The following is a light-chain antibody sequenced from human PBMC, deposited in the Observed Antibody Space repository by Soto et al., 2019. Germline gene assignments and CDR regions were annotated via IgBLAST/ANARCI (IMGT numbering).Light chain of an antibody. J-gene: IGKJ2*01. V-gene: IGKV3-20*01. CDR3: QQYGSSSFT. Sequence: EIVLTQSPGTLSLSSGERATLSCRASQSVSSSYLAWYQQKPGQAPRLLVYATSSRATGIPDRFSGSGSGTHFTLTNSRLEPEDFAVYYCQQYGSSSFTFGQGTKLEIK. CDR2: ATS. CDR1: QSVSSSY.